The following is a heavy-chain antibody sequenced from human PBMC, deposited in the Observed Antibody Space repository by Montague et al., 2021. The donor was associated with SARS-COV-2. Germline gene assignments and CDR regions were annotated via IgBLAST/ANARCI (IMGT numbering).Heavy chain of an antibody. V-gene: IGHV3-23*01. CDR1: GFTFSNSA. CDR3: AKDSYYYGLGYGMDV. J-gene: IGHJ6*02. D-gene: IGHD3-10*01. Sequence: SLRLSCAASGFTFSNSAMNWVRQAPGKGLEWVSGSSGSDGGTHYADSVKGRFTISRDNSKNVLYLQMNSPRAEDTALYYCAKDSYYYGLGYGMDVWGQGTTVTVS. CDR2: SSGSDGGT.